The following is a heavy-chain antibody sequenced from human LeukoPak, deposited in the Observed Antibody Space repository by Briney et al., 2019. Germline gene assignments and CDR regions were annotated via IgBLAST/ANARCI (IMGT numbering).Heavy chain of an antibody. V-gene: IGHV3-48*03. J-gene: IGHJ4*02. D-gene: IGHD3-22*01. CDR1: GFSFSIYE. CDR2: ISSRGSSI. Sequence: GGSLRLSCAPSGFSFSIYEMNWVRQAPGKGLEWVSYISSRGSSISYADSVKGGFTFSRDNATNSLHVQMNSLRAEDTAVYYCARGSYYDSSGYYHYYFDYWGQGTLVTVSS. CDR3: ARGSYYDSSGYYHYYFDY.